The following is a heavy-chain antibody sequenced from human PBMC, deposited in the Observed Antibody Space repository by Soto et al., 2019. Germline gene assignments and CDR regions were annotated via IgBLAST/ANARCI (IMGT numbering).Heavy chain of an antibody. V-gene: IGHV1-2*02. Sequence: QVQLVKSRAEVKKPGASVKVSCKASGYTFTGYNMHWVRQAPGQGLEWMGWINPNSGGTNYAQKFQGRVTMTRDTSISRAYMELSRLSSDDTAVYYCARGTMAPSGISFDPWGQGTLVTVSS. CDR2: INPNSGGT. J-gene: IGHJ5*02. D-gene: IGHD1-1*01. CDR1: GYTFTGYN. CDR3: ARGTMAPSGISFDP.